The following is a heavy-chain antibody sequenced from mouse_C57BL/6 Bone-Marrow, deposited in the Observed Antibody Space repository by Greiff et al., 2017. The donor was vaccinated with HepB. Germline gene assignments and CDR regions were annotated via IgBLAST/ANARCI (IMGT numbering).Heavy chain of an antibody. CDR3: ALFYYRFAN. Sequence: EVQLQQSGAELVKPGASVKLSCTASGFNIKDYYMHWVKQRTEQGLEWIGRIDPEDGETKYAQTFQGKATITADTSSNTAYLQLSSLTSEDTAVYYWALFYYRFANCGEETLVTVSA. CDR1: GFNIKDYY. D-gene: IGHD1-1*01. CDR2: IDPEDGET. J-gene: IGHJ3*01. V-gene: IGHV14-2*01.